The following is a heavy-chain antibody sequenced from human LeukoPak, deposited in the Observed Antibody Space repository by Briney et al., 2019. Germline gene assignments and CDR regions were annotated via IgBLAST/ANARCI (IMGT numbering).Heavy chain of an antibody. J-gene: IGHJ4*02. V-gene: IGHV3-23*01. CDR2: ITPSGSVS. CDR3: AKVRWGSDNALDS. Sequence: PGGSLRLSCAASGFTFSRHGINWVRQAPGKGLEWVSGITPSGSVSYYAESVKGRFTISRDNSKNTLYLQMNSLRAEDTAVYYCAKVRWGSDNALDSWGQGTLVTASS. CDR1: GFTFSRHG. D-gene: IGHD3-16*01.